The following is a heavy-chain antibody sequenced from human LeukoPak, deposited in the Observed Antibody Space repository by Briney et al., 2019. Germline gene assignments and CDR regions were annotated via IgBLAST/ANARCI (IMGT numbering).Heavy chain of an antibody. CDR3: ARGPSSYAFDI. J-gene: IGHJ3*02. D-gene: IGHD6-19*01. V-gene: IGHV3-23*01. CDR2: IGGSDGNT. Sequence: GGSLRLSCAASGFTFSSYAMSWVRQAPGNGLEWVSAIGGSDGNTYYADAVKGRSTISRDNAKNSLYLQMNSLRAEDTAVYYCARGPSSYAFDIWGQGTMVTVSS. CDR1: GFTFSSYA.